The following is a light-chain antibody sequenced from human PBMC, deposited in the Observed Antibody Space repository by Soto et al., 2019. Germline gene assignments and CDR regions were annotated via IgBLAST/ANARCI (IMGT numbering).Light chain of an antibody. CDR3: QQRSNWPQIT. V-gene: IGKV3-11*01. Sequence: EVVMTQSPATLSVSPGARAPLSCRASQSISSDLAWYPQKPGQAPRLLIYGASTRASDIPARSSGSGSGTDFTLTISSLEPEDFAVYYCQQRSNWPQITFGQGTRLEIK. J-gene: IGKJ5*01. CDR2: GAS. CDR1: QSISSD.